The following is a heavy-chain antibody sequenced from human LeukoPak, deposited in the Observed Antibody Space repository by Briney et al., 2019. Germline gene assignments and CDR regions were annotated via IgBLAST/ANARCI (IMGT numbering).Heavy chain of an antibody. CDR1: GYIFTTYW. J-gene: IGHJ4*02. Sequence: GASLKISCQVSGYIFTTYWIAWVRPLPGKGLEWMGIIYPGDSDTRYTPSFMGQVTISADKSINTAYLQWSSLEASDTAIYFCARHEDLSSPFDYWGQGTLVTVSS. V-gene: IGHV5-51*01. CDR2: IYPGDSDT. D-gene: IGHD2-2*01. CDR3: ARHEDLSSPFDY.